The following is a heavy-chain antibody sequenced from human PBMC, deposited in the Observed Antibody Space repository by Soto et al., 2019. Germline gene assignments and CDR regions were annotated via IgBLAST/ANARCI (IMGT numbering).Heavy chain of an antibody. CDR2: IKTDGSIT. Sequence: GGSLRLSCVVSGFTLSSRWMHWVRQTPGKGLVWVSRIKTDGSITNYADSVKGRFTISRDNAKNTLYLHMNSLRPEDTAMYFCTRDQDTYGQAVFDSWGQGTLVTVSS. CDR1: GFTLSSRW. V-gene: IGHV3-74*01. J-gene: IGHJ4*02. CDR3: TRDQDTYGQAVFDS. D-gene: IGHD5-18*01.